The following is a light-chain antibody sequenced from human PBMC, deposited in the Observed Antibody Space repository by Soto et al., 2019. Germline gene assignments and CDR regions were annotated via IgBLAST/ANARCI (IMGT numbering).Light chain of an antibody. CDR1: SSDVGTYNL. CDR2: EVN. V-gene: IGLV2-23*02. Sequence: QSALTQPASVSGSPGQSITISCTGTSSDVGTYNLVSWYQQHPGKAPKLILYEVNKRPSGVSNRFSGSKSGNSASLTISGLQAEDETVYYCCSYAGGSALYVFGTGTKVTVL. CDR3: CSYAGGSALYV. J-gene: IGLJ1*01.